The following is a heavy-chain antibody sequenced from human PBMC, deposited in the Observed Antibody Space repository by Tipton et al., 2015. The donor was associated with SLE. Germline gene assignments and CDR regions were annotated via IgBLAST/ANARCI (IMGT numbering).Heavy chain of an antibody. CDR2: IYYSGRT. CDR1: GGSVVSGDYS. D-gene: IGHD3-3*01. J-gene: IGHJ4*02. CDR3: ARAPFGSGYYPH. V-gene: IGHV4-31*03. Sequence: TLSLTCSVSGGSVVSGDYSCNWIRQHPGKGLEWIGNIYYSGRTYYNPSLKSRISISADTSKNQFSLRLSSVTAADTAVYYCARAPFGSGYYPHWGQGTLVTVSS.